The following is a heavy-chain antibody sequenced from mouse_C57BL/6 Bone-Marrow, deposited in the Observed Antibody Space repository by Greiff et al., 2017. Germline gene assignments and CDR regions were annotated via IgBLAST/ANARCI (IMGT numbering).Heavy chain of an antibody. CDR1: GYTFTDYY. Sequence: VQLQQSGPELVKPGASVKISCKASGYTFTDYYMNWVKQSHGKSLEWIGDINPNNGGTSYNQKFKGKATLTVDKSSSTAFMERRSLTSEDSAVYYCSRDYYGTRFAYWGQGTLVTVSA. D-gene: IGHD1-1*01. J-gene: IGHJ3*01. CDR2: INPNNGGT. CDR3: SRDYYGTRFAY. V-gene: IGHV1-26*01.